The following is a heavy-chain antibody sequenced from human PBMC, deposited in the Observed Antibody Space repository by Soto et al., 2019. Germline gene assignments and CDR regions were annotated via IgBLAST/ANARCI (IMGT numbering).Heavy chain of an antibody. Sequence: SETLSLTCTVSGGSINSYYWSWIRQPPGKGLEWIGYIYYSGSTRYNPSLKSRVTISVDTSKNQFSLKLSSVTAADTAVYYCARHGPIAAAGTVFDYWGQGTLVTVSS. CDR2: IYYSGST. CDR1: GGSINSYY. D-gene: IGHD6-13*01. CDR3: ARHGPIAAAGTVFDY. V-gene: IGHV4-59*08. J-gene: IGHJ4*02.